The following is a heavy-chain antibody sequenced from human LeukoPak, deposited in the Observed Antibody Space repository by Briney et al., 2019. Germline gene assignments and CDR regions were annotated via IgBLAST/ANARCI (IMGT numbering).Heavy chain of an antibody. D-gene: IGHD3-10*01. J-gene: IGHJ4*02. V-gene: IGHV3-48*04. CDR3: AKAYASGTYYIDY. CDR1: GFTFSSYW. Sequence: GGSLRLSCAASGFTFSSYWMSWVRQAPGKGLEWVSYISSSGSTIYYADSVKGRFTISRDNAKNSLYLQMNSLRAEDTALYYCAKAYASGTYYIDYWGQGTLVTVSS. CDR2: ISSSGSTI.